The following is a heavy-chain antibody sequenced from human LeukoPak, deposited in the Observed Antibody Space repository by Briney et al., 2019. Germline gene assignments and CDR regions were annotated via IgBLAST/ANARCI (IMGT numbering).Heavy chain of an antibody. J-gene: IGHJ6*04. D-gene: IGHD4-17*01. V-gene: IGHV3-74*01. CDR2: ITNDASST. Sequence: PGGPLRLSCAASGFTFSSDWMHWVRQAPGEGLVWVPRITNDASSTSYADSVKGRFTISRDNAKNTLYLEMSSLRAEDTAVYYCVRDSSVTRMDVWGKGTTVTVSS. CDR3: VRDSSVTRMDV. CDR1: GFTFSSDW.